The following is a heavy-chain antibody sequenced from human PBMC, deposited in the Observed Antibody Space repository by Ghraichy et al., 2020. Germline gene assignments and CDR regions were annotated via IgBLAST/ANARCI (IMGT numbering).Heavy chain of an antibody. Sequence: GESLNISCAASGFTFSDHYMDWVRQAPGKGLEWVGRTRNKANSYATEYAASVKGRFTISRDDSKNSLFLLMNSLKTEDTAVYYCVRGGLSLAAAGLFDYWGQGTLVTVSS. CDR2: TRNKANSYAT. CDR3: VRGGLSLAAAGLFDY. J-gene: IGHJ4*02. CDR1: GFTFSDHY. V-gene: IGHV3-72*01. D-gene: IGHD6-13*01.